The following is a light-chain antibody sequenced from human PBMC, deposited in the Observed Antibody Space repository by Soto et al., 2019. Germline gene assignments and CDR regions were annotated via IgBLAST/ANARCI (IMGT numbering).Light chain of an antibody. Sequence: QSVLTQPASVSGSPGQSMTISCTGVSGDVGNYNLVSWYQQHPAKAPKLIIYEDDKRPSGVSNRFSGSKSGDTASLTISGLQSEDEAAYYCCSYLGSSTVFGGGTQLTVL. CDR2: EDD. CDR1: SGDVGNYNL. J-gene: IGLJ7*01. V-gene: IGLV2-23*01. CDR3: CSYLGSSTV.